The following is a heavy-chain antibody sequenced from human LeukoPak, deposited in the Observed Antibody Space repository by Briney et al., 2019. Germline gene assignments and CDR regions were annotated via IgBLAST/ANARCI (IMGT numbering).Heavy chain of an antibody. D-gene: IGHD3-10*01. CDR2: IRYDGSNK. J-gene: IGHJ6*03. V-gene: IGHV3-30*02. CDR1: GFTFSSYG. CDR3: AKGGESDYYYYYYMDV. Sequence: GGSLRLSCAASGFTFSSYGMHWVRQAPGKGLEWVAFIRYDGSNKYYADSVKGRFTISRDNSKNTLYLQMSSLRAEDTAVYYCAKGGESDYYYYYYMDVWGKGTTVTISS.